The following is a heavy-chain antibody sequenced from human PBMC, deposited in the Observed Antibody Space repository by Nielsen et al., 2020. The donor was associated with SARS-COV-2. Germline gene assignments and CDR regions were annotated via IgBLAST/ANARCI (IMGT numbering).Heavy chain of an antibody. CDR2: ISGHNGDT. J-gene: IGHJ5*02. D-gene: IGHD2-2*01. Sequence: SVTVSCKASGYTFTNYGISWVRQAPGQGLEWLGWISGHNGDTYYAQKVQDRLTLTADSSTSTAFLELTSLTSDDTAVYYCARYSTGWFSGLYWFDPWGQGTLVTVST. CDR1: GYTFTNYG. V-gene: IGHV1-18*04. CDR3: ARYSTGWFSGLYWFDP.